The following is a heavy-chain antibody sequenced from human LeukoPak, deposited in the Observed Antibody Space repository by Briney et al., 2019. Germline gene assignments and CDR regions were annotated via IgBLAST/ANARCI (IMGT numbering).Heavy chain of an antibody. CDR1: GYTFTSYG. CDR3: AHELTGPYGEGYCSSTSCYTFDY. Sequence: GASVKVSCKASGYTFTSYGISWVRQAPGQGLEWMGWINPNSGGTNYAQKFQGRVTMTRDTSISTAYMELSRLRSDDTAVYYCAHELTGPYGEGYCSSTSCYTFDYWGQGTLVTVSS. D-gene: IGHD2-2*02. V-gene: IGHV1-2*02. J-gene: IGHJ4*02. CDR2: INPNSGGT.